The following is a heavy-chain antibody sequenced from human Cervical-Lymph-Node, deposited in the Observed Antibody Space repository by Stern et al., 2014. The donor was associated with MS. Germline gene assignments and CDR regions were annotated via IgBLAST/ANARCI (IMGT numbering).Heavy chain of an antibody. CDR3: ARRGLEYQQIYGMDV. J-gene: IGHJ6*02. D-gene: IGHD2-2*01. Sequence: QVQLVQSGAEVKKPGASAKVSCKASGYTFTSYAMHWVRQAPGQRLEWMGWIHAGNGNTKYSQKFQGRVTITRDTSATTAYMELSSLRSEDTAVYYCARRGLEYQQIYGMDVWGQGTTVTVSS. CDR1: GYTFTSYA. V-gene: IGHV1-3*01. CDR2: IHAGNGNT.